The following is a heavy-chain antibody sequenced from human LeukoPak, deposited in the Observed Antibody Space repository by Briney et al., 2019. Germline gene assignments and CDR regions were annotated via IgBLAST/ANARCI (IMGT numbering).Heavy chain of an antibody. CDR1: GFTFSIYA. V-gene: IGHV3-30-3*01. Sequence: GGCLRLSCAASGFTFSIYALHWVRQAPGKGLEWVAVVSHDGNTKYYADSVKGRFTISKDDSKNTLYLQMNSLRAEDTAVYFCARDGGRWQPGVYWGQGTLVTVSS. CDR3: ARDGGRWQPGVY. CDR2: VSHDGNTK. J-gene: IGHJ4*02. D-gene: IGHD5-24*01.